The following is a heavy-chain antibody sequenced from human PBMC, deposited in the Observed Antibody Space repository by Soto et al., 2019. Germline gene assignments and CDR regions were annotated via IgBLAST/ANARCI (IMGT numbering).Heavy chain of an antibody. V-gene: IGHV1-69*04. J-gene: IGHJ4*02. D-gene: IGHD2-15*01. CDR3: ARDKGYCSDTSCPDFDY. Sequence: SVKVSCKASGGTFSSYTISWVRQAPGQGLEWMGRIIPILGIANYAQKFQGRVTITADKSTSTAYMELSSLRSEDTAVYYCARDKGYCSDTSCPDFDYWGQGTLVTVSS. CDR1: GGTFSSYT. CDR2: IIPILGIA.